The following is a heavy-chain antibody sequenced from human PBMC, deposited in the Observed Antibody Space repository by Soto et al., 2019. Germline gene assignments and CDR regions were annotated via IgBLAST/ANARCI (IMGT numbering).Heavy chain of an antibody. D-gene: IGHD2-21*02. J-gene: IGHJ6*02. CDR1: GFTLSSYA. V-gene: IGHV3-23*01. CDR3: AKDIAYCGGDCYSNYGMDV. Sequence: GGSLRLSCAASGFTLSSYAMSWVRQAPGKGLEWVSAISGSGGSTYYADSVKGRFTISRDNSKNTLYLQMNSLRAEDTAVYYCAKDIAYCGGDCYSNYGMDVWGQGTTVTVSS. CDR2: ISGSGGST.